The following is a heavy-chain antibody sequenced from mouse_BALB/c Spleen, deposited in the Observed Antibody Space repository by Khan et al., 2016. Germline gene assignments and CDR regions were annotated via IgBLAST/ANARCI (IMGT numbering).Heavy chain of an antibody. D-gene: IGHD2-14*01. CDR1: GNTFTNYG. CDR2: IDTYTGEP. V-gene: IGHV9-3-1*01. Sequence: QIQLVQSGPELKKPGETVKISCKASGNTFTNYGMNWVKQAPGKGLKWMGWIDTYTGEPTYTDDLSGRFAFSLATSARTAYLQINNLKNEDTATYICARSYRARPGAMDYWGQETSVTVSS. J-gene: IGHJ4*01. CDR3: ARSYRARPGAMDY.